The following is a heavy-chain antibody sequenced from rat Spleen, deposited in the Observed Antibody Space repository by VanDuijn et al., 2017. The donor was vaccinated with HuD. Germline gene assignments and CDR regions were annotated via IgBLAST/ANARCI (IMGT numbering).Heavy chain of an antibody. CDR1: GYSITSNY. D-gene: IGHD1-10*01. V-gene: IGHV3-1*01. CDR3: ARSELGWYFDF. Sequence: EVQLQESGPGLVKPSQSLSLTCSVTGYSITSNYWCWIRKFPGNKMEWMGYISYSGSTSYNPSLKSRISITRDTSKNQFFLQLNSVTTEDTATYYCARSELGWYFDFWGPGTMVTVSS. CDR2: ISYSGST. J-gene: IGHJ1*01.